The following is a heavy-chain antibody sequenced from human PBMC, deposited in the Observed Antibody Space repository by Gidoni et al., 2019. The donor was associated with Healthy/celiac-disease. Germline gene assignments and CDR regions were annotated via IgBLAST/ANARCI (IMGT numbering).Heavy chain of an antibody. CDR1: GFTFGDYA. V-gene: IGHV3-49*04. J-gene: IGHJ4*02. Sequence: EVQLVESGGGLVQPGRSLRLSCTASGFTFGDYAMSWVRQAPGKGLEWVGFIRSKAYGGTTEYAASVKGRFTISRDDSKSIAYLQMNSLKTEDTAVYYCTRDLNSYGPIQPDYWGQGTLVTVSS. CDR2: IRSKAYGGTT. CDR3: TRDLNSYGPIQPDY. D-gene: IGHD5-18*01.